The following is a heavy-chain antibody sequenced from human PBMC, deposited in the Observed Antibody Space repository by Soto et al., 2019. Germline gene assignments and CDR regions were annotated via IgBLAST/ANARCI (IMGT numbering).Heavy chain of an antibody. D-gene: IGHD2-2*01. V-gene: IGHV1-69*06. J-gene: IGHJ6*02. CDR1: GGTFSSYA. CDR3: LMVVVRAGGGSYYYYGLDV. Sequence: QVQLVQSGAAVKKPGSSVKVSCKASGGTFSSYAISWVRQAPGQGLEWMGGIIPIFGTANYAQKFQGRVTINADKSTSTAYMELISLRSEDTAVYYCLMVVVRAGGGSYYYYGLDVWGQGNKVTVSS. CDR2: IIPIFGTA.